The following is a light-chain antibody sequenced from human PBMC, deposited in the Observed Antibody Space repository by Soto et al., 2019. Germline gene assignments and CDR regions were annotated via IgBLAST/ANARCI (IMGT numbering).Light chain of an antibody. CDR1: SGSVLTSYY. J-gene: IGLJ2*01. CDR2: STN. V-gene: IGLV8-61*01. CDR3: ALYVGTGTVV. Sequence: QTVVSQEPSFSVSPGGTVTLTCGLTSGSVLTSYYPTWYQQTPGQAPRTLIYSTNIRSSGVPDRFSGSILGNKAALTITGAQADDESDYDCALYVGTGTVVFGGGTKLPVL.